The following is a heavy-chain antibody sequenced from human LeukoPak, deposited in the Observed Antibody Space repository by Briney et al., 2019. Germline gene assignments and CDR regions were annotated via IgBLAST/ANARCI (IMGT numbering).Heavy chain of an antibody. Sequence: SQTLSLTCAISGDSVSSNSATWTWIRQSPSRGLEWLGRTYYRSTWYNDYAVSVKSRITINPDTSKNQFSLHLNSVTPEDTAVYYCARGSSSISWYFDYWGQGTLVTVSS. CDR3: ARGSSSISWYFDY. D-gene: IGHD6-13*01. CDR1: GDSVSSNSAT. CDR2: TYYRSTWYN. V-gene: IGHV6-1*01. J-gene: IGHJ4*02.